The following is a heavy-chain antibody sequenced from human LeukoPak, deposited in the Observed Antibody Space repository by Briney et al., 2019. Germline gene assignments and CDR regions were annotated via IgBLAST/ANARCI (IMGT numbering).Heavy chain of an antibody. CDR1: GYTFTGYY. CDR2: INPNSGGT. CDR3: ARGQHSESYFADWFDP. Sequence: GASVKVSCKASGYTFTGYYMHWVRQAPGQGLEWMGWINPNSGGTNYAQKFQGRVTMTRDTSISTAYMELSRLRSDDTAVYYCARGQHSESYFADWFDPWGQGTLVTVSS. D-gene: IGHD1-26*01. V-gene: IGHV1-2*02. J-gene: IGHJ5*02.